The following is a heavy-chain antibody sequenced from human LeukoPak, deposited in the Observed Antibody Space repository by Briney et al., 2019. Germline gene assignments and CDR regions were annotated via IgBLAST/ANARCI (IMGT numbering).Heavy chain of an antibody. V-gene: IGHV4-4*02. J-gene: IGHJ4*02. CDR3: ARGYGPGY. CDR1: GDSISSTNW. Sequence: SETLSVTCAVSGDSISSTNWWNWVRQPPGKGLEWIGEIDHRGNTNYNPSLKSRVSISADKSKNQFSLKLTSVTAADTAVYYCARGYGPGYWGQGILVTVSA. CDR2: IDHRGNT. D-gene: IGHD4-17*01.